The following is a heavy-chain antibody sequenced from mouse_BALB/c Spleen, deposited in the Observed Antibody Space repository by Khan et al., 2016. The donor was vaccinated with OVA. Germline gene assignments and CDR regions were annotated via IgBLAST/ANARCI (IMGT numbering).Heavy chain of an antibody. CDR2: ISSGGDYT. J-gene: IGHJ3*01. Sequence: EVELVESGGDLVKPGGSLKLSCAASGFTFSSYSMSWVRQTPDKRLEWVASISSGGDYTYYTDSVKGRFTISRDNAKNTMYLQMSALKSEDTAMYYCASDLTGSFAYGGQGTLVTVSA. V-gene: IGHV5-6*01. D-gene: IGHD4-1*01. CDR3: ASDLTGSFAY. CDR1: GFTFSSYS.